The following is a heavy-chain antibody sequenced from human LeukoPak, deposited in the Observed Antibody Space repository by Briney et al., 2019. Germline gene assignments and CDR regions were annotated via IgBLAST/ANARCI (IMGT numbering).Heavy chain of an antibody. Sequence: GGSLRLFCAASGFTFSSYWMHWVRQAPGKGLVWVSRINSDGSSTSYADSVKGRFTISRDNAKNTLYLQMNSLRAEDTAVYYCTRYSSTYNWFDPWGQGTLVTVSS. CDR2: INSDGSST. D-gene: IGHD6-6*01. V-gene: IGHV3-74*01. CDR1: GFTFSSYW. CDR3: TRYSSTYNWFDP. J-gene: IGHJ5*02.